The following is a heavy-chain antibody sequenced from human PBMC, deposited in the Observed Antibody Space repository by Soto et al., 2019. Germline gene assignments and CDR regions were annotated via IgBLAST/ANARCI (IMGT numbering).Heavy chain of an antibody. CDR3: AGGGGGLRPIIRPWFDP. V-gene: IGHV4-59*01. CDR2: IYYSGST. Sequence: PSETLSLTCTVSGGSISSYYWSWIRQPPGKGLEWIGYIYYSGSTNYNPSLKSRVTISVDTSKNQFSLKLSSVTAADTAVYYCAGGGGGLRPIIRPWFDPWGQGTLVTVSS. CDR1: GGSISSYY. J-gene: IGHJ5*02. D-gene: IGHD5-12*01.